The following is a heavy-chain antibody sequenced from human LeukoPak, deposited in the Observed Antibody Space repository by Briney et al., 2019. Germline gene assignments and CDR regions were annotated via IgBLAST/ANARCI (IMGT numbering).Heavy chain of an antibody. CDR1: GGSISFYY. D-gene: IGHD1-1*01. CDR3: ARGRAGVQPFDY. CDR2: IHASGIT. Sequence: SETLSLTCTVSGGSISFYYWSWIRQPPGKGLEWIGYIHASGITDYNSSLRSRVTISVDTSKNQFSLKLTSVTAADTAVYYCARGRAGVQPFDYWGQGTLVTVSS. J-gene: IGHJ4*02. V-gene: IGHV4-4*09.